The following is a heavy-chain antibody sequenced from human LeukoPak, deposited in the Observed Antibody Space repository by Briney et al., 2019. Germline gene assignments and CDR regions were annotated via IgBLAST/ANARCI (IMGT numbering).Heavy chain of an antibody. CDR1: GGSVSSGSYY. V-gene: IGHV4-61*01. J-gene: IGHJ6*03. Sequence: SETLSLTCTVSGGSVSSGSYYWSWIRQPPGKGLEWIGYIYYSGSTNYNPSLKSGVTISVDTSKNQFSLKLSSVTAADTAVYYCARDFPVAAAGYYYYYYMDVWGKGTTVTVSS. CDR2: IYYSGST. CDR3: ARDFPVAAAGYYYYYYMDV. D-gene: IGHD6-13*01.